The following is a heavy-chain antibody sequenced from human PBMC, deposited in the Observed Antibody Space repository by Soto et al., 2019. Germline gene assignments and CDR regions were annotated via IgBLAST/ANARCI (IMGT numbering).Heavy chain of an antibody. V-gene: IGHV4-31*03. D-gene: IGHD2-15*01. CDR3: ARHTPVFSVSDH. J-gene: IGHJ4*02. CDR1: GGSISSGGYY. CDR2: ISYSGST. Sequence: SETLSLACTVSGGSISSGGYYWNWIRQHPGKGLEWIGYISYSGSTYYNPSLKSRVIISVDTSKNQFSLKLSPVTAADTAVYYCARHTPVFSVSDHWGQGTLVTVSS.